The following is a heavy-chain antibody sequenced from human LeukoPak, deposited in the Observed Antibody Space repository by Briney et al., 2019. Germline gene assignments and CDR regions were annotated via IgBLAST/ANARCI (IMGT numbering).Heavy chain of an antibody. CDR3: ANLDYYDTELDY. CDR2: IWGGGST. J-gene: IGHJ4*02. D-gene: IGHD3-22*01. Sequence: PGGSLRLSCAASGFTFSSYAMSWVRQAPGKGLEWVSAIWGGGSTYYADSVKGRFTISRDNSQNTLYLQMNSLRAEDTAVYYCANLDYYDTELDYWGQGTLVTVSS. CDR1: GFTFSSYA. V-gene: IGHV3-23*01.